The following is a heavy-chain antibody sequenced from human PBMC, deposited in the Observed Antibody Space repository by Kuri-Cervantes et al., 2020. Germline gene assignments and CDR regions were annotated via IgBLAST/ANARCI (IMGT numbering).Heavy chain of an antibody. CDR3: AKDIDSSGMVLDY. CDR2: ISYDGSNK. V-gene: IGHV3-30-3*01. Sequence: GESLKISCAASGFTFSSYAMHWVRQAPGKGLEWVAVISYDGSNKYYADSVKGRFTISRDNSKDTLYLQMNSLRAEDTALYYCAKDIDSSGMVLDYWGQGTRGTGSS. CDR1: GFTFSSYA. J-gene: IGHJ4*02. D-gene: IGHD3-22*01.